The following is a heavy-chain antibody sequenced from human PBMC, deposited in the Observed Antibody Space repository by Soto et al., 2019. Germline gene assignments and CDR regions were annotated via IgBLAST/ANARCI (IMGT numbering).Heavy chain of an antibody. V-gene: IGHV3-23*01. D-gene: IGHD1-20*01. J-gene: IGHJ6*03. CDR1: GFTFSSYA. CDR2: ISGSGGST. Sequence: GGSLRLSCAASGFTFSSYAMGRVRQAPGKGLEWVSAISGSGGSTYYADSVRGRFTISRDNSKNTLYLQMNSLRAEDTAVYYCAKHYNWKFSGYYYYMDVWGKGTTVTVSS. CDR3: AKHYNWKFSGYYYYMDV.